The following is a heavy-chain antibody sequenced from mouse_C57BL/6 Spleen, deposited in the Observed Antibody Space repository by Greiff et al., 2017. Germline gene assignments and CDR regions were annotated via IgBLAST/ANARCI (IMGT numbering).Heavy chain of an antibody. Sequence: EVKVEESGAELVRPGASVKLSCTASGFNIKDDYMHWVKQRPEQGLEWIGWIDPENGDTEYASKFQGKATITADTSSNTAYLQLSSLTSEDTAVYYCTLLRYLFAYWGQGTLVTVSA. CDR3: TLLRYLFAY. D-gene: IGHD1-1*01. CDR2: IDPENGDT. CDR1: GFNIKDDY. J-gene: IGHJ3*01. V-gene: IGHV14-4*01.